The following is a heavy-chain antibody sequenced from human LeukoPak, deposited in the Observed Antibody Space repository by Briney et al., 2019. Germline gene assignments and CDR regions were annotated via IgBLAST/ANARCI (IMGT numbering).Heavy chain of an antibody. J-gene: IGHJ6*02. CDR3: ARDRDSPSGWYDYYYYGMDV. CDR1: GFTVSSNY. CDR2: IYSGGST. V-gene: IGHV3-66*01. D-gene: IGHD6-19*01. Sequence: PGGSLRLSCAASGFTVSSNYMSWVRQAPGKGLEWVSVIYSGGSTYYADSVKGRFTISRDNSKNTLYLQMNSLRAEDTAVYYRARDRDSPSGWYDYYYYGMDVWGQGTTVTVSS.